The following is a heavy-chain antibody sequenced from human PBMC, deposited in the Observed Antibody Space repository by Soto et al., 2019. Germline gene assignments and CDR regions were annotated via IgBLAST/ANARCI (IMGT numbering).Heavy chain of an antibody. Sequence: GGSLRLSCAASGFTFSSYSMNWVRQAPGKGLEWVSYISSSSTIYYADSVKGRFTISRDNAKNSLYLQMNSLRDEDTAVYYCASGGRDTAMVAHDYWGQGTLVTVSS. CDR1: GFTFSSYS. CDR3: ASGGRDTAMVAHDY. J-gene: IGHJ4*02. CDR2: ISSSSTI. D-gene: IGHD5-18*01. V-gene: IGHV3-48*02.